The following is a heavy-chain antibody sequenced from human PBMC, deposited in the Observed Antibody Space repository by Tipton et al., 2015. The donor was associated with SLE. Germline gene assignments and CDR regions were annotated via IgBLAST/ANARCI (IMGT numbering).Heavy chain of an antibody. CDR3: ATITAADPFDY. CDR2: MNPNSGYT. V-gene: IGHV1-8*01. CDR1: GYTFTSYD. J-gene: IGHJ4*02. D-gene: IGHD6-13*01. Sequence: QSGAEVKKPGASVRVSCKASGYTFTSYDINWVRQATGQGLEWLGWMNPNSGYTGYAQKFQSRVTMTRKTSINTAYMELSSLRSEDTAVYYCATITAADPFDYWGQGTLVTVSS.